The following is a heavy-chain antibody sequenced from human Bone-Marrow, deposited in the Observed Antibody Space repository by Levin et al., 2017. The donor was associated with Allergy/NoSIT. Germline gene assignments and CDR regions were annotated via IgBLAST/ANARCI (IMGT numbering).Heavy chain of an antibody. D-gene: IGHD6-13*01. CDR1: GFTFSVVW. V-gene: IGHV3-15*01. J-gene: IGHJ4*02. CDR2: IRSRTSGETT. Sequence: GESLKISCAASGFTFSVVWMSWARQAPGKGLEWVGRIRSRTSGETTDYAAPVKGRFTISRDDSKSTVYLQLNSLKTEDTAVYFCTTIKNVASASDYWGQGTVVTVSS. CDR3: TTIKNVASASDY.